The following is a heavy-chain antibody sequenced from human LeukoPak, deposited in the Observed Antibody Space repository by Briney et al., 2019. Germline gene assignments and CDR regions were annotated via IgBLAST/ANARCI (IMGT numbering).Heavy chain of an antibody. V-gene: IGHV1-69-2*01. D-gene: IGHD6-13*01. CDR1: GGTFSSYA. Sequence: VKVSCKASGGTFSSYAISWVRQAPGKGLEWMGLVDPEDGETIYAEKFQGRVTITADTSTDTAYMELSSLRSEDTAVYYCATWGYSSSRDYWGQGTLVTVSS. CDR2: VDPEDGET. CDR3: ATWGYSSSRDY. J-gene: IGHJ4*02.